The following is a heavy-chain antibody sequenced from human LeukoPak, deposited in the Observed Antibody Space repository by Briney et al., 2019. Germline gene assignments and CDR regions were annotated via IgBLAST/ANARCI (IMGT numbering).Heavy chain of an antibody. CDR1: GYTFTSYG. Sequence: ASVKVSCKASGYTFTSYGISWVRQAPGQGLEWMGWISAYNGNTNYAQKLQGRVTMTTDTSTSTAYVELRSLRSDDTAVYYRARDRHSSGWEIIDYWGQGTLVTVSS. CDR2: ISAYNGNT. CDR3: ARDRHSSGWEIIDY. D-gene: IGHD6-19*01. J-gene: IGHJ4*02. V-gene: IGHV1-18*01.